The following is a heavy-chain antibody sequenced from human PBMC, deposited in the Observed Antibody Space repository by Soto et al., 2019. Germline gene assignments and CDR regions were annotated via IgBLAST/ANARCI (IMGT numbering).Heavy chain of an antibody. Sequence: QPGGSLRLSCAASGFTFSSYAMSWVRQAPGNGLEWVSAISGSGGSTYYADSVKGRFTISRDNSKNTLYLQMNSLRAEDTAVYYCAKARGYQLLWVGAFDIWGQGTMVTVSS. CDR2: ISGSGGST. CDR3: AKARGYQLLWVGAFDI. D-gene: IGHD2-2*01. V-gene: IGHV3-23*01. CDR1: GFTFSSYA. J-gene: IGHJ3*02.